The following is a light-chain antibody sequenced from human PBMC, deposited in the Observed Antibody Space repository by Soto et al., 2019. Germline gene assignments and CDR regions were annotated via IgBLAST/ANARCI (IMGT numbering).Light chain of an antibody. Sequence: QSVLAQPASVSGSPGQSITISCTGTSSDVGGYNLVSWYQQYPGEAPKLMIYEVTNRPSGVSNRFSGSKSGNTASLTISGLQAEDEGDYYCSSFVTSSLSAYVFGNGTKVTVL. V-gene: IGLV2-14*01. CDR2: EVT. J-gene: IGLJ1*01. CDR3: SSFVTSSLSAYV. CDR1: SSDVGGYNL.